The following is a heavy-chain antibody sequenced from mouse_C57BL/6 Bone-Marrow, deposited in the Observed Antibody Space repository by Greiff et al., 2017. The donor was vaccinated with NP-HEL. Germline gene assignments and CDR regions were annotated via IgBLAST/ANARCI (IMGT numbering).Heavy chain of an antibody. CDR3: ARRQLRLTFAY. CDR2: IHPNSGST. CDR1: GYTFTSYW. D-gene: IGHD3-2*02. J-gene: IGHJ3*01. Sequence: VQLQQPGAELVKPGASVKLSCKASGYTFTSYWMHWVKQRPGQGLEWIGMIHPNSGSTNYNEKFKSKATLTVDKSSSTAYMQLSSLTSEDSAVYYGARRQLRLTFAYWGQGTLVTVSA. V-gene: IGHV1-64*01.